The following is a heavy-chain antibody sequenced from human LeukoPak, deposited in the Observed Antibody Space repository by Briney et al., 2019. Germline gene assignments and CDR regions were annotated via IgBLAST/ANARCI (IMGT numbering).Heavy chain of an antibody. CDR3: ARDRGYDSSGYYYFDY. J-gene: IGHJ4*02. D-gene: IGHD3-22*01. Sequence: SETLSLTCTVSGGSISSYYWSWIRQPPGKGLEWIGYIYYSGSTNHNPSLKSRVTISVDTSKNQFSLKLSSVTAADTAVYYCARDRGYDSSGYYYFDYWGQGTLVTVSS. CDR2: IYYSGST. CDR1: GGSISSYY. V-gene: IGHV4-59*01.